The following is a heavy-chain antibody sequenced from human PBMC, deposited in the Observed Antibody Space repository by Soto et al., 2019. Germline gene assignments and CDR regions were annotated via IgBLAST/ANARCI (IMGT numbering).Heavy chain of an antibody. CDR2: IIPIFGTA. V-gene: IGHV1-69*01. CDR1: VGTFSSYA. CDR3: ARGAIWFGDSGQFAY. Sequence: QVQLVQSGAEVKKPGSSVKVSCKASVGTFSSYAISWVRQAPGQGLEWMGGIIPIFGTANYAQKFQGRVTITADESTRTDYMELSSLRSEDTAVYYWARGAIWFGDSGQFAYWGQGTLVTVSS. J-gene: IGHJ4*02. D-gene: IGHD3-10*01.